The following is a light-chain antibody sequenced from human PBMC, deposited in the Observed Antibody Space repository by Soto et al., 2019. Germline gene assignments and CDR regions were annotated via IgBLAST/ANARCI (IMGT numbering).Light chain of an antibody. CDR3: QQRSNWPRT. CDR2: DAS. CDR1: QSVSSSY. Sequence: EIVCPPSPGTLSLSPGDRATLSCRASQSVSSSYLAWYQQKPGQAPRLLIYDASSRATGIPARFSGSGSGTDFTLTISSLEPEDFAVYYCQQRSNWPRTFGQGTKVDIK. V-gene: IGKV3D-20*02. J-gene: IGKJ1*01.